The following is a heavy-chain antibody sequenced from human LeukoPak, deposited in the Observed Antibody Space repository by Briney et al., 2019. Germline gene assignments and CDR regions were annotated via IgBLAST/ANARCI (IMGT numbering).Heavy chain of an antibody. J-gene: IGHJ5*02. CDR1: GGSMRSHY. CDR2: IYYSGST. Sequence: PSETLSLTCTVSGGSMRSHYWTWIRQPPGQGLEWIGCIYYSGSTNYNPSLKSRVTISVDTSKNQFSLKLSSVTAADTAVYYCARGGFGSSTWYFEVDPWGQGTLVTVSS. V-gene: IGHV4-59*11. D-gene: IGHD6-13*01. CDR3: ARGGFGSSTWYFEVDP.